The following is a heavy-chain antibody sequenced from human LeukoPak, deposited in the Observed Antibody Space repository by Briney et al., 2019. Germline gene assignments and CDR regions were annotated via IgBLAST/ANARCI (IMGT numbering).Heavy chain of an antibody. V-gene: IGHV4-61*02. Sequence: SETLSLTCTVSGGSISNGSYYWSWIRQPAGKGLEWIGRIYTSGSTNYNPSLKSRVTISVDTSKNQFSLKLSSVTAADTAVYYCARGTTSIPDYWGQGTLVTVSS. CDR3: ARGTTSIPDY. D-gene: IGHD1/OR15-1a*01. J-gene: IGHJ4*02. CDR1: GGSISNGSYY. CDR2: IYTSGST.